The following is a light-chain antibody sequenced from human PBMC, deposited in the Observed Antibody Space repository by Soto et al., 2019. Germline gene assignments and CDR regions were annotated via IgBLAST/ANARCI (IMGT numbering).Light chain of an antibody. J-gene: IGKJ4*01. CDR3: QQTYGSPVT. CDR1: RTISNY. V-gene: IGKV1-39*01. CDR2: SAS. Sequence: DIQLTQSPSSLSASVGDRVTITCRASRTISNYLNWYQQKPGEAPSLLIFSASSLQGGVPSRFSGSGSRADFTLTITNLQPEDFATYYCQQTYGSPVTFGGGTKVEAK.